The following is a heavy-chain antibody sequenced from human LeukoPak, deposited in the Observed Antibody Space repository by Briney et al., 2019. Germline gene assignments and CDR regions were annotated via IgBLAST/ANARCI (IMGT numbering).Heavy chain of an antibody. CDR2: IRSKANSYAT. CDR1: GFTFSGSA. V-gene: IGHV3-73*01. J-gene: IGHJ4*02. CDR3: TTETEYYYDSSGPALGY. D-gene: IGHD3-22*01. Sequence: HPGGSLKLSCAASGFTFSGSAMHWVRQASGKGLEWVGRIRSKANSYATAYAASVKGRFTISRDDSKNTAYLQMNSLKTEDTAVYYCTTETEYYYDSSGPALGYWGQGTLVTVSS.